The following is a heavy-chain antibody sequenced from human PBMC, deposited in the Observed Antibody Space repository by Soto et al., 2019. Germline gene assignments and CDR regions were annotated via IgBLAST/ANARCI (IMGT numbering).Heavy chain of an antibody. V-gene: IGHV3-30-3*01. CDR2: ISYDGSNK. J-gene: IGHJ4*02. CDR3: ARGAGIVVAGTSFDY. CDR1: GFTFSSYS. D-gene: IGHD6-19*01. Sequence: QVQLVESGGGVVQPGRSLRLSCAASGFTFSSYSMHWVRQAPGKGLEWVAVISYDGSNKYYADSVKGRFTISRDNSKNTLYLQMNSLRAEDTAAYYCARGAGIVVAGTSFDYWGQGTLVTVSS.